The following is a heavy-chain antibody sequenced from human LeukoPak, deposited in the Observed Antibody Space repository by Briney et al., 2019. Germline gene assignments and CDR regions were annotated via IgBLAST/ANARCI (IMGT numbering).Heavy chain of an antibody. V-gene: IGHV3-9*01. CDR3: AKADGSATVTIYGSFDI. D-gene: IGHD4-17*01. J-gene: IGHJ3*02. CDR2: ISWNSGSI. CDR1: GFTFDDYA. Sequence: GGSLRLSCAASGFTFDDYAMHWVRQAPGKGLEWVSGISWNSGSIGYADSVKGRFTISRGNAKNSLYLQMNSLRAEDTALYYCAKADGSATVTIYGSFDIWGQGTMVTVSS.